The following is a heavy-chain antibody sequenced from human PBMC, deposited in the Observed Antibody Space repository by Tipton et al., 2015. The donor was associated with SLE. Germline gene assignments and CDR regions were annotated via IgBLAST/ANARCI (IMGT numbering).Heavy chain of an antibody. CDR1: GGSISSYY. V-gene: IGHV4-59*08. Sequence: TLSLTCTVSGGSISSYYWSWIRQPPGKGLEWIGYIYYSGSTNYNPSLKSRVTISVDTSKNQFSLKLNSVTAADTAVYYCARRSSSSNWFDPWGQGTLVTVSS. CDR3: ARRSSSSNWFDP. D-gene: IGHD6-13*01. CDR2: IYYSGST. J-gene: IGHJ5*02.